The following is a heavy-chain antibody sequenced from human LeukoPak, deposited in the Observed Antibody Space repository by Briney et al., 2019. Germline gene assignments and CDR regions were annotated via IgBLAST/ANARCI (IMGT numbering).Heavy chain of an antibody. CDR2: IYPGDSDT. CDR3: ARARHYGSGSYYPFDY. V-gene: IGHV5-51*01. J-gene: IGHJ4*02. CDR1: GYSFNDYW. Sequence: GESLKISCKGSGYSFNDYWLGWGGKMPGKGLKGLGIIYPGDSDTSYSPSFQGQVTIPADKSISTAYLQWSSLKASDTAMYYCARARHYGSGSYYPFDYWGQGILVTVSS. D-gene: IGHD3-10*01.